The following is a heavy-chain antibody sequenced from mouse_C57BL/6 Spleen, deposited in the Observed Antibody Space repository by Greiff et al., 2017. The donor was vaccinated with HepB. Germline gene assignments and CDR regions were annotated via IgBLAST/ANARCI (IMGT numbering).Heavy chain of an antibody. Sequence: EVQLQQSGPELVKPGASVKISCKASGYTFTDYYMNWVKQSHGKSLEWIGDINPNNGGTSYNQKFKGKATLTVDKSSSTAYMELRSLTSEDSAVYYCARRDGSYGYFDVWGTGTTVTVSS. V-gene: IGHV1-26*01. D-gene: IGHD1-1*01. CDR2: INPNNGGT. J-gene: IGHJ1*03. CDR3: ARRDGSYGYFDV. CDR1: GYTFTDYY.